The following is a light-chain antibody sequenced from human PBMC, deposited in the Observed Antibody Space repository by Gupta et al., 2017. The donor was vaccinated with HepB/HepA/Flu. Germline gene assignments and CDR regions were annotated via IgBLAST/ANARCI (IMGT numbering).Light chain of an antibody. CDR1: QSLLHTNGYNY. J-gene: IGKJ1*01. V-gene: IGKV2-28*01. Sequence: DIVMTQSPLSLPVTPGEPASISCRSSQSLLHTNGYNYLDWYLQKPGQSPQLLIFLGSNRASGVPDKFIGSGSGTDFTLKISRVEAEDVGVYYCMQGLPRTPKTFGQGTKVEIK. CDR2: LGS. CDR3: MQGLPRTPKT.